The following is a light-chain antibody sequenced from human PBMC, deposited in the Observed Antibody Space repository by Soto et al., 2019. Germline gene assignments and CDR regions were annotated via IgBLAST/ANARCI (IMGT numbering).Light chain of an antibody. Sequence: DIQMTLSPSTLSASVGDRVTITCRASQSISRWLAWYQQKLGYAPKLSIYKASSLQSGVPSRFSGSGSGPESTPTIGSPLPDGVATSSSQRYKSHRAYGQWTKGDIK. V-gene: IGKV1-5*03. CDR1: QSISRW. J-gene: IGKJ1*01. CDR3: QRYKSHRA. CDR2: KAS.